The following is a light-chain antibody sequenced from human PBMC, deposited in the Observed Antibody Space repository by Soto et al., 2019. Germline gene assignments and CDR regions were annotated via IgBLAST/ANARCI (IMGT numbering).Light chain of an antibody. CDR2: GAS. CDR3: QQYNNWPYT. J-gene: IGKJ2*01. V-gene: IGKV3-15*01. Sequence: EIVMTQSPATLSVSPGERATLSCRASQSVSSNLAWFHQQPGQAPRLLIYGASTRATGIPARFSGSGSGTEFTLTISSLQSEDFAVYYCQQYNNWPYTFGQGTNLEIK. CDR1: QSVSSN.